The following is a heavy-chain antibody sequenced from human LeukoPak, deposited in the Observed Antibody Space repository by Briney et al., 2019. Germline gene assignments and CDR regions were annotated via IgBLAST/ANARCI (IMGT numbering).Heavy chain of an antibody. CDR1: GFTFSSYA. CDR2: ISYDGSNK. V-gene: IGHV3-30*04. D-gene: IGHD2-21*01. CDR3: AKAPVTSCRGAYCYPFDS. J-gene: IGHJ4*02. Sequence: GGSLRLTCAAAGFTFSSYAMHWVRQAPGKGLEWVGVISYDGSNKHYADSVKGRFTISRDNSKNTLYLQMNSLRAEDAAVYFCAKAPVTSCRGAYCYPFDSWGQGTLVTVSS.